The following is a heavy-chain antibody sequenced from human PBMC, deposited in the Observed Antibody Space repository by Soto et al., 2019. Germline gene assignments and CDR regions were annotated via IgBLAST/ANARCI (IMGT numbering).Heavy chain of an antibody. Sequence: PSVTLSLTCAVYGGSFSGYYWSWIRQPPGKGLEWIGEINHSGSTNYNPSLKSRVTISVDTSKNQFSLKLSSVTAADTAVYYCARGRGRRYYDSSGYYPNWFDPWGQGTLVTVSS. CDR1: GGSFSGYY. CDR3: ARGRGRRYYDSSGYYPNWFDP. CDR2: INHSGST. D-gene: IGHD3-22*01. V-gene: IGHV4-34*01. J-gene: IGHJ5*02.